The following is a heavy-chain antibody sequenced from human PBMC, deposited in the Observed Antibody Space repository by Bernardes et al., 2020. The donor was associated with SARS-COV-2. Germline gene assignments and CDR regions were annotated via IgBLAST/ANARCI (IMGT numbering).Heavy chain of an antibody. CDR1: GYTLPNLS. CDR3: AAHQRISAELGTFDL. D-gene: IGHD6-13*01. J-gene: IGHJ3*01. CDR2: FDPVNAEA. Sequence: ASVKVSCKVSGYTLPNLSMLWVRQAPGKGLEWMGNFDPVNAEAFYAQNFQGRLSMTGDTFTDTAYMELSSLRFGDTAVYYCAAHQRISAELGTFDLWGQGKLVTCSS. V-gene: IGHV1-24*01.